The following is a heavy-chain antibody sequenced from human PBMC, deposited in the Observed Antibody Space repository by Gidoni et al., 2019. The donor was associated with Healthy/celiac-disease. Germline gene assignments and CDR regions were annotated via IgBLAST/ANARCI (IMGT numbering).Heavy chain of an antibody. CDR1: GFTFSNAW. V-gene: IGHV3-15*01. Sequence: EVQLVESGGGLVKPGGSLRLSCAASGFTFSNAWMSWVRQAPGKGLEWVGRIKSKTDGGTTDYAAPVKGRFTISRDDSKNTLYLQMNSLKTEDTAVYYCTTDEVESGSSTRNDAFDIWGQGTMVTVSS. CDR3: TTDEVESGSSTRNDAFDI. J-gene: IGHJ3*02. CDR2: IKSKTDGGTT. D-gene: IGHD2-2*01.